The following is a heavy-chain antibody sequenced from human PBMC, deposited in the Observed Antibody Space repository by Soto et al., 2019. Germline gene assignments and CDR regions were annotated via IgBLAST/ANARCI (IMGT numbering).Heavy chain of an antibody. J-gene: IGHJ4*02. CDR1: GGSFSGYH. CDR3: ARLSADFWSGYYKEYYFDY. D-gene: IGHD3-3*01. Sequence: SETLSLTCAVYGGSFSGYHWSWIRQPPGKGLEWIGEINHSGSTNYNPSLKSRVTISVDTSKNQFSLKLSSVTAADTAVYYCARLSADFWSGYYKEYYFDYWGQGTLVTVSS. V-gene: IGHV4-34*01. CDR2: INHSGST.